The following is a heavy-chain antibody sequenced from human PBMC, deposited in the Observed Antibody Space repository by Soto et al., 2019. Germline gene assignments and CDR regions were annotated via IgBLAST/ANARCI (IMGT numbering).Heavy chain of an antibody. CDR2: VYNSRST. V-gene: IGHV4-61*01. Sequence: ASETLSLTCTVSGGSVSSGNFFWSWIRQPPGKGLEWVGYVYNSRSTKYNTSLKSRVTISVDTSKNQFSLKMSSVTAADTAVYYCARGLVVTYYFDYWGQGTLVTVSS. CDR3: ARGLVVTYYFDY. CDR1: GGSVSSGNFF. J-gene: IGHJ4*02. D-gene: IGHD3-22*01.